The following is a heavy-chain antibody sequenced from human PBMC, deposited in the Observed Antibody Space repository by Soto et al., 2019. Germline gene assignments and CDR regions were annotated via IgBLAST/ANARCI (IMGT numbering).Heavy chain of an antibody. CDR2: IIPIFGTA. D-gene: IGHD3-22*01. J-gene: IGHJ4*02. CDR3: ARGRYYDSSGYYSLYYFDY. V-gene: IGHV1-69*13. CDR1: GGAFSRYA. Sequence: GASVKVSCKASGGAFSRYAGSWVRQAPGQGLEWMGGIIPIFGTANYAQKFQGRVTITADESTSTAYMELSSLRSEDTAVYYCARGRYYDSSGYYSLYYFDYWGQGTLVTVSS.